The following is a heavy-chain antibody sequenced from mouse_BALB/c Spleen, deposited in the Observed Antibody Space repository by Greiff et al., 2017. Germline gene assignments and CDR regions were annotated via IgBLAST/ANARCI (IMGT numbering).Heavy chain of an antibody. CDR1: GYTFTDYY. J-gene: IGHJ2*01. V-gene: IGHV1-84*02. Sequence: VQLQQSGPELVKPGASVKISCKASGYTFTDYYINWVKQKPGQGLEWIGWIYPGSGNTKYNEKFKGKATLTVDTSSSTAYMQLSSLTSEDTAVYFCARVEDYRYDDYFDYWGQGTTLTVSS. D-gene: IGHD2-14*01. CDR3: ARVEDYRYDDYFDY. CDR2: IYPGSGNT.